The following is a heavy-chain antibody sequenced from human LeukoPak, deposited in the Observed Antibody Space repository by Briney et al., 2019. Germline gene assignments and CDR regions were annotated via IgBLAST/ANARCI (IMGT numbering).Heavy chain of an antibody. V-gene: IGHV3-66*01. CDR1: GFTVSSNY. Sequence: GGSLRLSCAASGFTVSSNYMSWVRQAPGKGLEWVSVIYSGGSTYYADSVKGRFTISRDNSKNTLYLQMNSLRAEDTAVYYCARSDYYDILTGYYTGPFDHWGQGTLVTVSS. D-gene: IGHD3-9*01. CDR3: ARSDYYDILTGYYTGPFDH. CDR2: IYSGGST. J-gene: IGHJ4*02.